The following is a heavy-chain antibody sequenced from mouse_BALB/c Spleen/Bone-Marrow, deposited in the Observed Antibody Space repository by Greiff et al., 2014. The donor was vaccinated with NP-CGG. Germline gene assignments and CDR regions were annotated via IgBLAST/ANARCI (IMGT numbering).Heavy chain of an antibody. Sequence: DVKLQESGTVLARPGASVKMSCKASGYTFTSYWMHWVKQRPGRGLEWIGTIYPGNSDTTYSQKFKGKAKLTAVTSTSTAYMELSSLTNEDSAVYYCTTLARNYFDYWGQGTTLTVSS. CDR2: IYPGNSDT. CDR1: GYTFTSYW. CDR3: TTLARNYFDY. J-gene: IGHJ2*01. V-gene: IGHV1-5*01.